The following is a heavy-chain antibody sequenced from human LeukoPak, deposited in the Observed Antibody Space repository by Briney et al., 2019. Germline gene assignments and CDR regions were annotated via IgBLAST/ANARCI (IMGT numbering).Heavy chain of an antibody. CDR3: ARETYYDILTGYYYYGMDV. J-gene: IGHJ6*02. CDR1: GFTFSSYA. V-gene: IGHV3-23*01. Sequence: GGSLRLSCAASGFTFSSYAMSWVRQAPGKGLEWVSAISGSGGSTYYADSVKGRFTIPRDNSKNTLYLQMNSLRAGDTAVYYCARETYYDILTGYYYYGMDVWGQGTTVTVSS. CDR2: ISGSGGST. D-gene: IGHD3-9*01.